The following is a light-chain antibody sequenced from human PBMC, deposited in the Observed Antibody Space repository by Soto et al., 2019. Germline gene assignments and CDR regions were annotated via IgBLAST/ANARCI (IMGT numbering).Light chain of an antibody. CDR3: LQYGTPPYT. CDR2: GAS. V-gene: IGKV3-20*01. Sequence: TQSPSTLSGSVGDRVTITCRASQTISSWLAWYQQKPGQAPRVLIYGASSGATGIPDRFSGSGSGADFTLAISRLEPEDFAVYYCLQYGTPPYTFGQGTKVEIK. J-gene: IGKJ2*01. CDR1: QTISSW.